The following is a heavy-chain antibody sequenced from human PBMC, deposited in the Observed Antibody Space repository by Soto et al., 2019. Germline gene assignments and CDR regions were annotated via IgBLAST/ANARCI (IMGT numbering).Heavy chain of an antibody. J-gene: IGHJ3*02. Sequence: GESLKISCKGSGYSFTSYWIGWVRQMPGKGLEWMGIIYPGDSDTRYSPSFQGQVTISADKSISTAYLQWSSLKASDTAMYYCARGGYSYGPYDAFDIWGQGTMVTVSS. V-gene: IGHV5-51*01. CDR1: GYSFTSYW. D-gene: IGHD5-18*01. CDR3: ARGGYSYGPYDAFDI. CDR2: IYPGDSDT.